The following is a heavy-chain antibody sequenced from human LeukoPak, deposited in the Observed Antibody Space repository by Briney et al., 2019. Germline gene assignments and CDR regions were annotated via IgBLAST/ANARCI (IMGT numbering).Heavy chain of an antibody. CDR2: INPNSGGT. CDR3: ARDLSITMVRAPFY. Sequence: ASVKVSCKASANTLGYYMHWVRQATGQGLEWMGWINPNSGGTNYAQKFQGRVTMTRDTSISTAFMELSRLRSDDTAVYYCARDLSITMVRAPFYWGPGTPVTVSS. V-gene: IGHV1-2*02. J-gene: IGHJ4*02. D-gene: IGHD3-10*01. CDR1: ANTLGYY.